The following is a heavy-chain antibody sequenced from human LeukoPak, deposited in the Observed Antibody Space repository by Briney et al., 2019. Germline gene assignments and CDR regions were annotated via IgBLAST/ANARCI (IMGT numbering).Heavy chain of an antibody. D-gene: IGHD6-13*01. V-gene: IGHV1-2*02. J-gene: IGHJ4*02. Sequence: ASVKVSFKSSAYSFTIYYIHWIRHAPGQGLEWMGGINPSIGGTEYAQKFQGRVTMTGDTLISTAYMELCMTPRDATALYYCAIDRGSSWYVDYWGQGTLVTVSS. CDR2: INPSIGGT. CDR1: AYSFTIYY. CDR3: AIDRGSSWYVDY.